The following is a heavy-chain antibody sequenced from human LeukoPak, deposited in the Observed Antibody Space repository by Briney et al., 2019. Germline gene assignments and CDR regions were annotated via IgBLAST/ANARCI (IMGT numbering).Heavy chain of an antibody. CDR2: INHSGST. J-gene: IGHJ4*02. D-gene: IGHD6-19*01. CDR1: GGSFSGYY. Sequence: PSETLSLTCAVYGGSFSGYYWSWIRQPPGKGLEWIGEINHSGSTNYNPSLKSRVTISVDKSKNQFSLKLSSVTAADTAVYYCARAGVAVAGRIDYWGQGTLVTVSS. CDR3: ARAGVAVAGRIDY. V-gene: IGHV4-34*01.